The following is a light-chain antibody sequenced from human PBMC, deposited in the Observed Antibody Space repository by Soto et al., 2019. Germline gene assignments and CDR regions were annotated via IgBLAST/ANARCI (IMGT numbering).Light chain of an antibody. CDR3: NSYTSSGTSVV. Sequence: QSALTQPASVSGSPGQSITISCTGTSSDVGGYNYVSWYQQHPGKAPKLMIYEVNNRPSGISNRFSGSKSGNTASLIISGLQAEDEADYYCNSYTSSGTSVVFGGGTKLTVL. J-gene: IGLJ2*01. CDR2: EVN. V-gene: IGLV2-14*01. CDR1: SSDVGGYNY.